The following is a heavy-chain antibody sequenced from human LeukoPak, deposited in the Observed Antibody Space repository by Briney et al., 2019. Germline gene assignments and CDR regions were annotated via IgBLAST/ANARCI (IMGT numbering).Heavy chain of an antibody. D-gene: IGHD1-26*01. Sequence: SETLSLTCTVSGGSISSSSYYWGWIRQPPGKGLEWIGSIYYSGSTYYNPSLKSRVTISVDTSKNQFSLKLRSVTAADTAVYYCAKGITGTGSYSVADHWGQGILVTVSS. CDR2: IYYSGST. CDR3: AKGITGTGSYSVADH. CDR1: GGSISSSSYY. V-gene: IGHV4-39*07. J-gene: IGHJ4*02.